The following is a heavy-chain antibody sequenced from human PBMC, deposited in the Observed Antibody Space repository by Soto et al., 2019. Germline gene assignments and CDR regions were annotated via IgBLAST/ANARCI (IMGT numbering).Heavy chain of an antibody. D-gene: IGHD6-19*01. CDR2: IFYSGVT. Sequence: SETLSLTCTVSGGSISGHYWTWIRQPPGKELEWIGYIFYSGVTNYNPSLKSRVTLSVDTSKNQFSLKLPSVTAEDTAVYYCARVGSSGWSPDYWGRGTLVTVSS. CDR3: ARVGSSGWSPDY. V-gene: IGHV4-59*11. J-gene: IGHJ4*02. CDR1: GGSISGHY.